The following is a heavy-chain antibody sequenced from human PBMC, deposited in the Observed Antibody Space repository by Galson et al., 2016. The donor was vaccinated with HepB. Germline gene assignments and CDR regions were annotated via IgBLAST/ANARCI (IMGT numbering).Heavy chain of an antibody. Sequence: ETLSLTCTVSGGSISSYYWSWXRQPPGKGLEWXGYIYYSGSTNYNPSLKSRVTISVDTSKNQFSLKLSSVTAADTAVYYCARVRNYYDSSGYKHYFDYWGQGTLVTVSS. J-gene: IGHJ4*02. V-gene: IGHV4-59*01. CDR2: IYYSGST. CDR1: GGSISSYY. CDR3: ARVRNYYDSSGYKHYFDY. D-gene: IGHD3-22*01.